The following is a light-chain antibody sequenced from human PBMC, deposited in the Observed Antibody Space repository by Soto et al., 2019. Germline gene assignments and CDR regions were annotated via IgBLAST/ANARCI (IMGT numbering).Light chain of an antibody. CDR3: QQYGSSGT. J-gene: IGKJ1*01. V-gene: IGKV3-20*01. CDR1: QSVGNN. Sequence: EILLTQSPATLSLSPGERATLSCRASQSVGNNLAWYQQKPGQAPGLLIYEASTRATGIPARFSGSGSGTDFTLTISRLEPEDFAVYYCQQYGSSGTFGQGTKVDIK. CDR2: EAS.